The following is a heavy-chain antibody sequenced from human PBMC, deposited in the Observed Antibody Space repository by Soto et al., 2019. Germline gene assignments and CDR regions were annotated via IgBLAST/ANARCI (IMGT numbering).Heavy chain of an antibody. CDR1: GLTFHNYV. CDR2: IIGSGEST. V-gene: IGHV3-23*01. Sequence: VGSLRLSCAASGLTFHNYVMSWVRQAPGQGLEWVSGIIGSGESTYYADSVKGRFTISRDNSKNTLYLQMNSLTVEDTAVYYCASYASPNSRGTSGWYLDFDYWGQGTLVTVSS. D-gene: IGHD6-19*01. J-gene: IGHJ4*02. CDR3: ASYASPNSRGTSGWYLDFDY.